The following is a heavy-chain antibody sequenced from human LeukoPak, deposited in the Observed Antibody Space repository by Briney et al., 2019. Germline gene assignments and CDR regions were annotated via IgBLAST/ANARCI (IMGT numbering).Heavy chain of an antibody. D-gene: IGHD3-3*01. J-gene: IGHJ4*02. Sequence: ASVKVSRKVSGSTLSDLSMHWVRQAPGKGLEWVGGFDPEDGGTVYAQKFQGRIIMTEDTSTDTAYMELSSLRSEDTAVYYCTASEGPYYDSWNTYSDYSDHWGQGTLVTVSS. CDR1: GSTLSDLS. V-gene: IGHV1-24*01. CDR2: FDPEDGGT. CDR3: TASEGPYYDSWNTYSDYSDH.